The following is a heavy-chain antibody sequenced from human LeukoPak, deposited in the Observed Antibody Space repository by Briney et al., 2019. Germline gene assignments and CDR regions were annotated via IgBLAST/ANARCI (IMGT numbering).Heavy chain of an antibody. CDR3: AKVHIVVVPAAQADAFDI. D-gene: IGHD2-2*01. J-gene: IGHJ3*02. Sequence: PGGSLRLPCAASGFTFSSYAMSWVRQAPGKGLEWVSAISGSGGSTYYADSVKGRFTISRDNSKTTLYLQMNSLRAEDTAVYYCAKVHIVVVPAAQADAFDIWGQGTMVTVSS. CDR2: ISGSGGST. CDR1: GFTFSSYA. V-gene: IGHV3-23*01.